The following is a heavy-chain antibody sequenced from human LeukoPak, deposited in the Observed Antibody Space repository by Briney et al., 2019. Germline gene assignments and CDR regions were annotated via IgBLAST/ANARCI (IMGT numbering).Heavy chain of an antibody. CDR3: ARGGSSRPTDY. CDR1: GGTFSSYA. V-gene: IGHV1-69*05. D-gene: IGHD6-13*01. J-gene: IGHJ4*02. Sequence: GASVKVSCKASGGTFSSYAISWVRQAPGQGREWMGGIIPIFGTANYAQKFQGRVTITTDESTSTAYMELSSLRSEDTAVYYCARGGSSRPTDYWGQGTLVTVSS. CDR2: IIPIFGTA.